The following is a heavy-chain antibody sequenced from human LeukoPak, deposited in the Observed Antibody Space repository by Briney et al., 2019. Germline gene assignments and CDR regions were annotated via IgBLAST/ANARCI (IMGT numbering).Heavy chain of an antibody. Sequence: GGSLRLSCAASGFTFSDYYISWIRQAPGKGLEWISYISSSGVYTNYADSVKGRFTISRDNPKNSLYLQMNSLRAEDTAVYYCTRSATSSSFHWFDPWGQGTLVIVSS. V-gene: IGHV3-11*06. CDR1: GFTFSDYY. J-gene: IGHJ5*02. CDR3: TRSATSSSFHWFDP. CDR2: ISSSGVYT. D-gene: IGHD6-6*01.